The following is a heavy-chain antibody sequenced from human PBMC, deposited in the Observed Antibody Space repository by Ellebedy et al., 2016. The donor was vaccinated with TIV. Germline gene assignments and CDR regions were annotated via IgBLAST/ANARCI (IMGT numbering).Heavy chain of an antibody. CDR1: GFTFSSYA. CDR2: ISYDGSNK. J-gene: IGHJ6*02. V-gene: IGHV3-30-3*01. CDR3: ARDADTYYYDSSSYYLDYYYGMDV. Sequence: GGSLRLSXAASGFTFSSYAMHWVRQAPDKGLEWVAVISYDGSNKYYADSVKGRFTISRDNAKNSLYLQMNSLRAEDTAVYYCARDADTYYYDSSSYYLDYYYGMDVWGQGTTVTVSS. D-gene: IGHD3-22*01.